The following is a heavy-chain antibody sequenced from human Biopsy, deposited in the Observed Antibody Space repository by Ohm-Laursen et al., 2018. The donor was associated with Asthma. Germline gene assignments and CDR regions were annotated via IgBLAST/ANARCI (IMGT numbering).Heavy chain of an antibody. V-gene: IGHV3-30*18. CDR1: GFTFSHYN. Sequence: SLRLSCAALGFTFSHYNVNWVRRAPGKGLEWVAQILFDGRKINYPDSVKGRFTISRDNSKNMVYLQMNSLRPEDTAVYYCAKDRVAGRSYYFDHWGQGSLVSVSS. D-gene: IGHD6-13*01. CDR3: AKDRVAGRSYYFDH. J-gene: IGHJ4*02. CDR2: ILFDGRKI.